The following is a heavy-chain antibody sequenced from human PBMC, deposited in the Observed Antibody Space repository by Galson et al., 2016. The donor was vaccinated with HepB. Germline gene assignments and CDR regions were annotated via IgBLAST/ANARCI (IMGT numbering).Heavy chain of an antibody. CDR2: ISGSGNYI. CDR3: AGDLYGVHPFDL. D-gene: IGHD2-8*01. Sequence: SLRLSCAASGFTFTSYNMNWVRQAPGKGPEWVSSISGSGNYIYYAESVKGRFTISRDNPEHSVFLQMNSLNGEDTAVYYCAGDLYGVHPFDLWGQGTLVSVSP. CDR1: GFTFTSYN. V-gene: IGHV3-21*01. J-gene: IGHJ4*02.